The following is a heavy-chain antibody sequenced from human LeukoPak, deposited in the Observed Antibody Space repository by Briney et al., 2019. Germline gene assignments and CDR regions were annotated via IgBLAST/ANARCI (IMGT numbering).Heavy chain of an antibody. J-gene: IGHJ4*02. V-gene: IGHV3-23*01. D-gene: IGHD6-19*01. CDR3: AKDRGDSSGWYDVYYFDY. Sequence: GGSLRLSCAASGFTFSSYAMTWVRQAPGKGLDWVSGISASGGSTDYADSVKGRFTISRDNSKNTLYLQMNSLRAEDTAVYYCAKDRGDSSGWYDVYYFDYWGQGTLVTVSS. CDR2: ISASGGST. CDR1: GFTFSSYA.